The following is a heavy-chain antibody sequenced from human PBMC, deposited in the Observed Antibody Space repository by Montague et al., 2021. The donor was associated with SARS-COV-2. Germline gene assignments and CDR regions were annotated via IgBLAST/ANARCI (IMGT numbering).Heavy chain of an antibody. J-gene: IGHJ6*02. CDR3: ARDAEVATMRPYYYYAMDV. CDR1: GGSISSGSYY. Sequence: TLSLTCTVSGGSISSGSYYWSWIRQPPGKGLEWIGRIYTSGSTNYTPSLKSRVTISVDTSKNQFSLKLSSVTAADTAVYYCARDAEVATMRPYYYYAMDVWGQGTTVTVSS. CDR2: IYTSGST. D-gene: IGHD5-24*01. V-gene: IGHV4-61*02.